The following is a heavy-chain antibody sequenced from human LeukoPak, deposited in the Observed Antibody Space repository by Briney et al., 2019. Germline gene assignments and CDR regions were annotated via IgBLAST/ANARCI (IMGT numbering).Heavy chain of an antibody. CDR1: GYTFTSYG. CDR2: INPSGGST. J-gene: IGHJ5*02. D-gene: IGHD3-10*01. CDR3: AREWNRITMVRGVWGHNWFDP. V-gene: IGHV1-46*01. Sequence: GASVKLSCKASGYTFTSYGISWVRQAPGQGLEWMGIINPSGGSTSYAQKFQGRVTMTRDMSTSTVYMEPSSLRSEDTAVYYCAREWNRITMVRGVWGHNWFDPWGQGTLVTVSS.